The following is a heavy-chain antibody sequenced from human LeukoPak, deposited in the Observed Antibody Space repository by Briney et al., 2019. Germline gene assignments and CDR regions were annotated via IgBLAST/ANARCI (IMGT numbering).Heavy chain of an antibody. V-gene: IGHV1-2*02. CDR3: ARCHWGFDAFDI. CDR1: GYTFTDYY. CDR2: INPNSGGT. Sequence: ASVKVSCKASGYTFTDYYLHWVRQAPGQGPEWMGWINPNSGGTNFAQKFQGRVTMTRDTSISTAYMELTRLRSDDTAVYYCARCHWGFDAFDIWGQGTMVTVSS. J-gene: IGHJ3*02. D-gene: IGHD7-27*01.